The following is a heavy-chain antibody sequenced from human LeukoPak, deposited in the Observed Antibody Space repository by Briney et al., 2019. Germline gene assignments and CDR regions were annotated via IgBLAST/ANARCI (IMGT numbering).Heavy chain of an antibody. J-gene: IGHJ4*02. Sequence: GGSLRLSCAASGFTFSSYGMHWVRQAPGKGLEWVAVISYDGSNKYYADSVKGRFTISRDNSKNTLYLQMNSLRAEDTAVYYCAKDADILTGPFDYWGQGTLGTVSS. CDR2: ISYDGSNK. CDR1: GFTFSSYG. CDR3: AKDADILTGPFDY. V-gene: IGHV3-30*18. D-gene: IGHD3-9*01.